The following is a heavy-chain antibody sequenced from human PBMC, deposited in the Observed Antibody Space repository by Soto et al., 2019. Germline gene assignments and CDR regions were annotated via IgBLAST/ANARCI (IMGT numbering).Heavy chain of an antibody. Sequence: LEWVSVINSDGSTYYAYSVQGRFTISRDNSKNTLYLEMNSLRDEDTAVYYCAFFFQAEDGIRGVRSVSAFLLNRSSDL. CDR3: AFFFQAEDGIRGVRSVSAFLLNRSSDL. D-gene: IGHD3-10*02. CDR2: INSDGST. J-gene: IGHJ2*01. V-gene: IGHV3-66*01.